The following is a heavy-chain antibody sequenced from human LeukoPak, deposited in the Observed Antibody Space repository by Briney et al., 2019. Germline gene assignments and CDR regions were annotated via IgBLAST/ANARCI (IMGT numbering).Heavy chain of an antibody. V-gene: IGHV4-59*01. D-gene: IGHD3-22*01. CDR3: ARVGGGYHDSSGYYLIDYFDY. CDR1: GGSISSYY. Sequence: SETLSLTCTVSGGSISSYYWSWSRQPPGKVLEWIGYIYYSGSTNYNPSLKRRVTISVDTSKNQFSLKLSSVTAADTAVYYCARVGGGYHDSSGYYLIDYFDYWGQGTLVTVSS. J-gene: IGHJ4*02. CDR2: IYYSGST.